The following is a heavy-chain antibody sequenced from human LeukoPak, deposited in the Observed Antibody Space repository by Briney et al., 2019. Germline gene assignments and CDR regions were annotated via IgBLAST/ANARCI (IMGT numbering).Heavy chain of an antibody. CDR2: INPSNSET. CDR3: ARLDSGGYYFVPY. D-gene: IGHD3-22*01. V-gene: IGHV5-51*01. Sequence: GVSLKISCESSGYSFIHYWIGWVRQTSGKGLEWMGIINPSNSETRYTPSFQGQVTISADKSISTAYLQWSGLRASDTAIYYCARLDSGGYYFVPYWGQGTLVTVSS. J-gene: IGHJ4*02. CDR1: GYSFIHYW.